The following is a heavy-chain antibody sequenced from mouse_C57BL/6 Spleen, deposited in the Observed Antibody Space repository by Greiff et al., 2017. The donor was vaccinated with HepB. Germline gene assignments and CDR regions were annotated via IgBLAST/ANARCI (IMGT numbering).Heavy chain of an antibody. CDR1: GYTFTSYW. D-gene: IGHD2-4*01. V-gene: IGHV1-72*01. Sequence: QVQLKQPGAELVKPGASVKLSCKASGYTFTSYWMHWVKQRPGRGLEWIGRIDPNSGGTKYNEKFKSKATLTVDKPSSTAYMQLSSLTSEDSAVYYCARDDYDYDWFAYWGQGTLVTVSA. CDR3: ARDDYDYDWFAY. J-gene: IGHJ3*01. CDR2: IDPNSGGT.